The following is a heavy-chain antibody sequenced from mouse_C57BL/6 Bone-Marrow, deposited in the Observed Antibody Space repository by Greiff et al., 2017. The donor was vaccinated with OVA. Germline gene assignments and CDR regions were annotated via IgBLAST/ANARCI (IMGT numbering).Heavy chain of an antibody. CDR1: GFTFSSYA. Sequence: EVKLVESGEGLVKPGGSLKLSCAASGFTFSSYAMSWVRQTPEKRLEWVAYISSGGDYIYYADTVKGRFTISRDNARNTLYLQISSLKSEDTAIYYCTRLLDAMDYWGQGNAVTVSS. CDR2: ISSGGDYI. D-gene: IGHD2-1*01. J-gene: IGHJ4*01. V-gene: IGHV5-9-1*02. CDR3: TRLLDAMDY.